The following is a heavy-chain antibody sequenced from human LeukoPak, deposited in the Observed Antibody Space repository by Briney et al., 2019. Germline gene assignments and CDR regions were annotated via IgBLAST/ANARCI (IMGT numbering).Heavy chain of an antibody. V-gene: IGHV4-4*07. Sequence: PSETLSLTCTVSGGSISSYYWSWTRQPAGKGLEWIGRIYTSGSTNYNPSLKSRVTMSVDTSKNQFSLKLSSVTAADTAVYYCARDLVYSSGWYEVDYWGQGTLVAVSS. CDR3: ARDLVYSSGWYEVDY. J-gene: IGHJ4*02. CDR1: GGSISSYY. CDR2: IYTSGST. D-gene: IGHD6-19*01.